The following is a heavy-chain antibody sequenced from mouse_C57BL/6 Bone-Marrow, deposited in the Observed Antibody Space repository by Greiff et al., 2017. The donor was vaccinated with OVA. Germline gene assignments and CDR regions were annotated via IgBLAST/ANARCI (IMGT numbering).Heavy chain of an antibody. CDR3: AKPYDGYYAYWYFDV. Sequence: QVQLQQPGAELVKPGASVKLSCKASGYTFTSYWMHWVKQRPGQGLEWIGMIHPNSGSTNYNEKFKSKATLTVDKSSSTAYMQLSSLTSEDSAVYYCAKPYDGYYAYWYFDVWGTGTTVTVSS. V-gene: IGHV1-64*01. CDR1: GYTFTSYW. CDR2: IHPNSGST. J-gene: IGHJ1*03. D-gene: IGHD2-3*01.